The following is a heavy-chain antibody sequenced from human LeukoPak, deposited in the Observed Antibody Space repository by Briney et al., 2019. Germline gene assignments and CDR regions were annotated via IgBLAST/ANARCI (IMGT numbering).Heavy chain of an antibody. V-gene: IGHV4-59*01. CDR3: ARGRIPENY. Sequence: PSETLSLTCTVSGGSISDNYWSWIRKPPGKGLEWIGYIYYSGSTNYNPSLKSRVTISVDTSKKQFSLKLSSVTAADTAVYYCARGRIPENYWGQRTLVTVSS. CDR2: IYYSGST. J-gene: IGHJ4*02. CDR1: GGSISDNY. D-gene: IGHD2/OR15-2a*01.